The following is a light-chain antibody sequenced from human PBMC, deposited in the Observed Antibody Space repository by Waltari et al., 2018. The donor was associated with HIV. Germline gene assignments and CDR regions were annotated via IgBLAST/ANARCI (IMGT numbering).Light chain of an antibody. V-gene: IGLV6-57*04. CDR3: QSYYLNIVV. Sequence: NFILTQPHSVSESPGKTVTISCTRSGGNIASYYVQWYQQRPDSAPTTVIYEDTKRPSGVPDPFSGSIDSSSNSASLTSSGLQTDDEADYYCQSYYLNIVVFGGGTKLTVL. CDR1: GGNIASYY. CDR2: EDT. J-gene: IGLJ2*01.